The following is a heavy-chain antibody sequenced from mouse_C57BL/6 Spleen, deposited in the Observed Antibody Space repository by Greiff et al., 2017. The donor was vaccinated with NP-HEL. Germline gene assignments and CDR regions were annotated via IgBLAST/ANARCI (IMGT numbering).Heavy chain of an antibody. CDR3: TRWDHYYGSGYYFGC. D-gene: IGHD1-1*01. CDR2: IDPETGGT. CDR1: GYTFTDYE. V-gene: IGHV1-15*01. J-gene: IGHJ2*01. Sequence: QVQLQQSGAELVRPGASVTLSCKASGYTFTDYEMHWVKQTPVHGLEWIGAIDPETGGTAYNQKFKGKAILTADKSSSTAYMELRSLTSEDSAVYYCTRWDHYYGSGYYFGCWGQGATLTVAS.